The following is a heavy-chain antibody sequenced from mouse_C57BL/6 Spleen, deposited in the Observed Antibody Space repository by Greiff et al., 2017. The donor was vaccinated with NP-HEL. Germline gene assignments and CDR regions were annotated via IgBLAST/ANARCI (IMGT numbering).Heavy chain of an antibody. D-gene: IGHD1-1*01. CDR3: AREGYYGSSLTTEYFDV. J-gene: IGHJ1*03. CDR2: INPNYGTT. Sequence: VQLQQSGPELVKPGASVKISCKASGYSFTDYNMNWVKQSNGKSLEWIGVINPNYGTTSYNQKFKGKATLTVDQSSSTAYMQLNSLTSEDSAVYYCAREGYYGSSLTTEYFDVWGTGTTVTVSS. V-gene: IGHV1-39*01. CDR1: GYSFTDYN.